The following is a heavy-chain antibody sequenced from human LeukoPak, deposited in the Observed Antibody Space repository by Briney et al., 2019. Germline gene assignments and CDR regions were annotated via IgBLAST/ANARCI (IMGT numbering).Heavy chain of an antibody. J-gene: IGHJ3*02. CDR1: GFTFTNYA. CDR2: ISASGGRT. V-gene: IGHV3-23*01. CDR3: AKDPNGDWVGDFDM. D-gene: IGHD2-21*01. Sequence: GGSLRLSCEGSGFTFTNYAMSWVRQAPGKGPEWVSGISASGGRTHYADSVKGRFIISRDSSKNTVSLQMNNLRVEDTALYYCAKDPNGDWVGDFDMWGQGTMVTVSS.